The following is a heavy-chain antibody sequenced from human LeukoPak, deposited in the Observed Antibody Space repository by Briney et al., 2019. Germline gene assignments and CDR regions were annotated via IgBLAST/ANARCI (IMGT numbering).Heavy chain of an antibody. Sequence: ASVKVSCKASGYTFTSYDINWVRQATGQGLEWMRWMNPNSGNTGYAQKFQGRVTITRNTSISTAYMELSSLRSEDTAVYYCARGLKGYCSSTSCPYRNDYWGQGTLVTVSS. D-gene: IGHD2-2*01. J-gene: IGHJ4*02. V-gene: IGHV1-8*03. CDR2: MNPNSGNT. CDR3: ARGLKGYCSSTSCPYRNDY. CDR1: GYTFTSYD.